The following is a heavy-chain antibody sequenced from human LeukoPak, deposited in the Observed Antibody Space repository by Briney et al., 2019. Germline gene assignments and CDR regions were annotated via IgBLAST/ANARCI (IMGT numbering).Heavy chain of an antibody. J-gene: IGHJ6*02. CDR1: GFTFSSYA. V-gene: IGHV3-30-3*01. CDR2: ISYDGSNK. Sequence: GGSLRLSCAASGFTFSSYAMHWVRQAPGKGLEWVAVISYDGSNKYYADSVKGRFTISRDNSKNTLYLQMNSRRAEDTAVYYCARENYYDSSGDYGMDVWGQGTTVTVSS. CDR3: ARENYYDSSGDYGMDV. D-gene: IGHD3-22*01.